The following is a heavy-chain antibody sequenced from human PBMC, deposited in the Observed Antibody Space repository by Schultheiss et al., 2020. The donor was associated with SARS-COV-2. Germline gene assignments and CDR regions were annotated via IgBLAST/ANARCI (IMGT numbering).Heavy chain of an antibody. CDR2: ISGSSSYI. J-gene: IGHJ3*02. D-gene: IGHD3-16*02. CDR1: GFTFSSYS. V-gene: IGHV3-21*01. CDR3: ARGAYDYVWGSYRLGAFDI. Sequence: GGSLRLSCAASGFTFSSYSMNWVRQAPGKGLEWVSSISGSSSYIYYADSVKGRFTISRDNAKNSLYLQMNSLRAEDTAVYYCARGAYDYVWGSYRLGAFDIWGQGTMVTVSS.